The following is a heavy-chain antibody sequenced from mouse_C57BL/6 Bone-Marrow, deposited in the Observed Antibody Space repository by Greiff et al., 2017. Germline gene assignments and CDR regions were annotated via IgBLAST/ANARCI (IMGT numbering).Heavy chain of an antibody. CDR1: GYSFTDYN. CDR3: ARSITTVVGASMDY. D-gene: IGHD1-1*01. J-gene: IGHJ4*01. CDR2: INPNYGTT. Sequence: EVQLKESGPELVKPGASVKISCKASGYSFTDYNMNWVKQSYGKSLEWIGVINPNYGTTSYNQKFKGKATLTVDQSSSTAYMQLNSLTSEDSAVYYCARSITTVVGASMDYWGQGTSVTVSS. V-gene: IGHV1-39*01.